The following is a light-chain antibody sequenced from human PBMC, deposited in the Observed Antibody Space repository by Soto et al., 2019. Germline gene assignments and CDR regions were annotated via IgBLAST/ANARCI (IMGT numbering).Light chain of an antibody. Sequence: DIVMTQSPLSLPVTPGEPASISCRSSQSLLHSNGYKYLDWYVQKPGQSPQLLIYFGSNRAYGVPDRFSGSRSGTDFTLRINRLEAEDVGVYYCMQALQTPFTFGPGTKVDFK. V-gene: IGKV2-28*01. CDR2: FGS. CDR1: QSLLHSNGYKY. J-gene: IGKJ3*01. CDR3: MQALQTPFT.